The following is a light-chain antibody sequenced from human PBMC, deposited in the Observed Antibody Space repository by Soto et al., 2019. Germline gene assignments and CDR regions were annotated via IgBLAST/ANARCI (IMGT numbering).Light chain of an antibody. J-gene: IGKJ1*01. V-gene: IGKV1-5*03. CDR3: QHYNSYSEA. CDR1: LTISSF. CDR2: KSS. Sequence: IRMSQSPSTVSASXGDRVTIHRRPSLTISSFLAGYQQKPGKAPKIXXYKSSTLKSVVPSRFSGSGSGTAFTPTISSLQPDDFATYYRQHYNSYSEAFGQGTKVDI.